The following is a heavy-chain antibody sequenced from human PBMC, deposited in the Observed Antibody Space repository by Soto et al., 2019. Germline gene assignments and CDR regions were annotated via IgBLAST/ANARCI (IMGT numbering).Heavy chain of an antibody. V-gene: IGHV1-8*01. CDR3: ARVGDCSGGSCYPIRYYYYGMDV. CDR1: GCTFTSYD. CDR2: MNPNSGNT. D-gene: IGHD2-15*01. Sequence: ASVKVSCKASGCTFTSYDINWVRQATGQGLEWMGWMNPNSGNTGYAQKFQGRVTMTRNTSISTAYMELSSLRSEDTAVYYCARVGDCSGGSCYPIRYYYYGMDVWGQGTTVTVSS. J-gene: IGHJ6*02.